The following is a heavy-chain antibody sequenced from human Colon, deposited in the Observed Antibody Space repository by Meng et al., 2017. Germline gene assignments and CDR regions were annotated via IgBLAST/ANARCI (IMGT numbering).Heavy chain of an antibody. D-gene: IGHD3-22*01. CDR3: ASSDYYRSDY. V-gene: IGHV4-4*02. Sequence: QVQLPAPVPGLVNPSLTLALTCAVSGGSISRSDWWIWVRQPPGKGLEWIGETSHSGSTNYSPSLKSRVAISLDKSKNQLSLKLNSVTAADTAVYYCASSDYYRSDYWGQGTLVTVSS. J-gene: IGHJ4*02. CDR1: GGSISRSDW. CDR2: TSHSGST.